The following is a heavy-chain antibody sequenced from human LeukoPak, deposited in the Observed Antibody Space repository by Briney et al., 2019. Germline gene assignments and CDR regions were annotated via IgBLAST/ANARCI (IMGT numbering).Heavy chain of an antibody. Sequence: SQTLSLTCTVSGGSISSGSYYWSWIRQPAGKGLEWIGYIFHSGNTNYNPSLKSRVTISVDTSKSHFSLKLTSVTAADTAVYYCASLMSLYYFDYWGQGALVTVSS. CDR2: IFHSGNT. CDR3: ASLMSLYYFDY. J-gene: IGHJ4*02. V-gene: IGHV4-61*10. D-gene: IGHD3-10*01. CDR1: GGSISSGSYY.